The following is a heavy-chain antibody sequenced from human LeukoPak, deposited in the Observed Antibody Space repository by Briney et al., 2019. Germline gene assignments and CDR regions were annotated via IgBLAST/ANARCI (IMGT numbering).Heavy chain of an antibody. D-gene: IGHD6-13*01. CDR2: INWNGGST. Sequence: GGSLRLSCAASGFTFSNYAMSWVRQAPGKGLEWVSGINWNGGSTGYADSVKGRFTISRDNAKNSLYLQMNSLRAEDTALYYCARSGIAAAGARGYYYYMDVWGKGTTVTVSS. V-gene: IGHV3-20*04. CDR3: ARSGIAAAGARGYYYYMDV. J-gene: IGHJ6*03. CDR1: GFTFSNYA.